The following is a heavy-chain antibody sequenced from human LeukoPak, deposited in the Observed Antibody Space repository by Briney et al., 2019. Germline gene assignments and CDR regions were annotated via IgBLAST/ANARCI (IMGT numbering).Heavy chain of an antibody. CDR3: ARGAPEYDFWSGYWSYYYYYMDV. Sequence: ASVKVSCKASGYTFTSYDINWLRQATGQGLEWMGWMNPNSGNTGYAQKFQGRVTITRNTSISTAYMELSSLRSEDTAVYYCARGAPEYDFWSGYWSYYYYYMDVWGKGTTVTVSS. D-gene: IGHD3-3*01. CDR2: MNPNSGNT. V-gene: IGHV1-8*03. CDR1: GYTFTSYD. J-gene: IGHJ6*03.